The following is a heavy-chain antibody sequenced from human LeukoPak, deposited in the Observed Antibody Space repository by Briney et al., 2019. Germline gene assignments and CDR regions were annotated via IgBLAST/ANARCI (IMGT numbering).Heavy chain of an antibody. CDR3: AKEGTLEEDYDFWSGYTLYNWFDP. CDR2: ISYDGSNK. Sequence: AGRSLRLSCAASGFTFSSYGMHWVRQAPGKGLEWVAVISYDGSNKYYADSVKGRFTISRDNSKNTLYLQMNSLRAEDTAVYYCAKEGTLEEDYDFWSGYTLYNWFDPWGQGTLVTVSS. J-gene: IGHJ5*02. CDR1: GFTFSSYG. D-gene: IGHD3-3*01. V-gene: IGHV3-30*18.